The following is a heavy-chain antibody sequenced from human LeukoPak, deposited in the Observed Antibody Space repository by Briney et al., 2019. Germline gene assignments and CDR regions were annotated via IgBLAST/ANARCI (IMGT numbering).Heavy chain of an antibody. CDR3: ARGDGDYGWFDP. CDR1: GGSISSYY. J-gene: IGHJ5*02. V-gene: IGHV4-59*01. Sequence: SETLCLTCTVSGGSISSYYWSWIRQPPGNGLEWIGYIYYSASTNYNPSLKSRVTISVDTSKNHFSLKLSSVTAADTAVYYCARGDGDYGWFDPWGQGTLVTVSS. CDR2: IYYSAST. D-gene: IGHD4-17*01.